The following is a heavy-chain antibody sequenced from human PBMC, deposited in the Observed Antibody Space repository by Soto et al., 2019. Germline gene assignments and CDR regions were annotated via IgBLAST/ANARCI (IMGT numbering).Heavy chain of an antibody. CDR3: ARDGTAPYQLLPQGYYHGMDV. V-gene: IGHV6-1*01. Sequence: SQTLSLTCAVSGDSVSSNSAAWNWIRQSPSRGLEWLRRTYYRSKWYNDYAVSVKSRITINPDTSKNQFSLQLTSVTPEDTAVYHSARDGTAPYQLLPQGYYHGMDVWGQGTTVTVSS. J-gene: IGHJ6*02. CDR2: TYYRSKWYN. CDR1: GDSVSSNSAA. D-gene: IGHD2-2*01.